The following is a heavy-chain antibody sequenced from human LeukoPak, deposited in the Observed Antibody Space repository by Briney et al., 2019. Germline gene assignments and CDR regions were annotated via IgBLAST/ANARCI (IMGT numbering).Heavy chain of an antibody. V-gene: IGHV3-30*02. D-gene: IGHD3-10*01. J-gene: IGHJ4*02. CDR3: ARVVGELSGSYSLYYFDY. CDR1: GFIFSTYG. Sequence: GGSLRLSCAASGFIFSTYGMHWVRQAPGKGLEWVAFIRYDGNNKYYADSVKGRFTISRDNSKNTLYLQMNSLRAEDTAVYYCARVVGELSGSYSLYYFDYWGQGTLVTVSS. CDR2: IRYDGNNK.